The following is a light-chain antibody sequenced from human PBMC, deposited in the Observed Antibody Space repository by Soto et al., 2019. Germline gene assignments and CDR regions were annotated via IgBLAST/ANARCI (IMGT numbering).Light chain of an antibody. CDR2: DDS. J-gene: IGLJ2*01. CDR1: NIGSKS. Sequence: SYELTQPPSVSVAPGQTARITCGGNNIGSKSVHWYQQKPGQAPVLVVYDDSDRPSGIPELFSGSNSGNTATLTISRVEAGDEDEYYCQVWDSSSDHPVFGGGTKLTVI. CDR3: QVWDSSSDHPV. V-gene: IGLV3-21*02.